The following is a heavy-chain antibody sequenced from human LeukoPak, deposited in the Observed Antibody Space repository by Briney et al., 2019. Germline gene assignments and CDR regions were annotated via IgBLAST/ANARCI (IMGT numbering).Heavy chain of an antibody. D-gene: IGHD3-3*01. J-gene: IGHJ4*02. Sequence: SETLSLTCAVYGGSFSGYYWSWIRQPPGKGLEWIGEINHSGSTNYNPSLKSRVTISVDTSKNQFPLKLSSVTAADTAVYYCARGRLLRRITIFGVVQYYFDYWGQGTLVTVSS. CDR3: ARGRLLRRITIFGVVQYYFDY. CDR1: GGSFSGYY. V-gene: IGHV4-34*01. CDR2: INHSGST.